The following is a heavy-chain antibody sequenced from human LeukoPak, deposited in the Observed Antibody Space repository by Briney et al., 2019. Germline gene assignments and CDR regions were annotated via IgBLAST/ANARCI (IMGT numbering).Heavy chain of an antibody. V-gene: IGHV1-24*01. J-gene: IGHJ4*02. Sequence: ASVKVSCKVSGYSLTALSMHWVQQAPGKGLEWMGGFDPEVGKTMYAEKLDGRLTVTDDTSTDTAYMQLSSLILEDTAVYYCATDMVGYCGDVTCYSEAYWGQGTLVTVSS. CDR1: GYSLTALS. CDR3: ATDMVGYCGDVTCYSEAY. D-gene: IGHD2-21*01. CDR2: FDPEVGKT.